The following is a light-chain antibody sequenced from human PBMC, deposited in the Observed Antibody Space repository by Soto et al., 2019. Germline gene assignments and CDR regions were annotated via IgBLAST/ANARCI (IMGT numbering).Light chain of an antibody. V-gene: IGKV3-20*01. CDR3: QQHDTSPST. J-gene: IGKJ1*01. Sequence: EIVLTQSPGTLSLSPGERATLSCRASQSISSSYLAIAWYQQKPGQPPRLLIYGASSRATGIPDRFSGSGSATDFTLTISRLEPEDFAVYYCQQHDTSPSTFGQGTRVEIK. CDR2: GAS. CDR1: QSISSSY.